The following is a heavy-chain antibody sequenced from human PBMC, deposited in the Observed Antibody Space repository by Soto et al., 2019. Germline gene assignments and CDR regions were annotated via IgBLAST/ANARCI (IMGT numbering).Heavy chain of an antibody. J-gene: IGHJ5*02. CDR3: AHRRVPIEASSAAGSLGGRENWFDP. V-gene: IGHV2-5*02. D-gene: IGHD6-13*01. Sequence: PTLVNPTQTLTLTCTFSGFSLSTSGVGVGWIRQPPGKALEWLALIYWDDDKRYSPSLKSRLTITKDTSKNQVVLTMTNMDPVDTATYYCAHRRVPIEASSAAGSLGGRENWFDPWGQGTLVTVS. CDR1: GFSLSTSGVG. CDR2: IYWDDDK.